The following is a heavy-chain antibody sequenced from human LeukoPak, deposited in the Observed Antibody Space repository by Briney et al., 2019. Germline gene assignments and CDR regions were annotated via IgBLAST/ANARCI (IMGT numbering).Heavy chain of an antibody. CDR1: GFTFSDYH. CDR3: ASSYSGSYFDY. CDR2: ISSSGSTI. D-gene: IGHD1-26*01. V-gene: IGHV3-11*01. Sequence: GGSLRHSCAPSGFTFSDYHMSWIRQAPGKGLEWVSYISSSGSTIYYADSVKGRFTISRDNAKNSLYLQMDSLRAEDTAVYYCASSYSGSYFDYWGQGTLVTVSS. J-gene: IGHJ4*02.